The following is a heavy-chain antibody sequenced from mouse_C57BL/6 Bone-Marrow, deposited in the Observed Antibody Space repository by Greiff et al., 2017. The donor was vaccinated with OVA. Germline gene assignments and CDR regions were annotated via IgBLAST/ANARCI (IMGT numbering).Heavy chain of an antibody. V-gene: IGHV1-50*01. Sequence: QVQLKQPGAELVKPGASVKLSCKASGYTFTSYWMQWVKQRPGQGLEWIGEIDPSDSYTNYNQKFKGKATLTVDTSSSTAYMQLSSLTSEDSAVYYCASIKPLSSGLQGAMDYWGQGTSVTVSS. CDR1: GYTFTSYW. CDR3: ASIKPLSSGLQGAMDY. D-gene: IGHD6-1*01. J-gene: IGHJ4*01. CDR2: IDPSDSYT.